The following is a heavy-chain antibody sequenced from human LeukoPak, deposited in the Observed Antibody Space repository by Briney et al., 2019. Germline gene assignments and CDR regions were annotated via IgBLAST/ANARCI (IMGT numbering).Heavy chain of an antibody. CDR1: GDSVSSNSAA. CDR2: TYYRSKWYN. CDR3: ARYYYDSSGYYNLDYFDY. V-gene: IGHV6-1*01. Sequence: SQTLSLTCAISGDSVSSNSAAWNWIRQSPSRGLEWLERTYYRSKWYNDYAVSVKSRITINPDTSKDQFSLQLNSVTPEDTAVYYCARYYYDSSGYYNLDYFDYWGQGTLVTVSS. J-gene: IGHJ4*02. D-gene: IGHD3-22*01.